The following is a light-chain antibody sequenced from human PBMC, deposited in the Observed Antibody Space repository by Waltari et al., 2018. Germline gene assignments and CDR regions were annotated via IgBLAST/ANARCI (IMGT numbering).Light chain of an antibody. CDR3: AALDDSLNGVV. J-gene: IGLJ2*01. V-gene: IGLV1-36*01. Sequence: QSVLTQPPSVSEAPRQRVTISCSGSSSNIGNNAVNWYQQLPGKAPKLLIYYDDLLPSGVSDRFSGSMSGASASLAICGLQSEDEADYYCAALDDSLNGVVFGGGTKLTVL. CDR2: YDD. CDR1: SSNIGNNA.